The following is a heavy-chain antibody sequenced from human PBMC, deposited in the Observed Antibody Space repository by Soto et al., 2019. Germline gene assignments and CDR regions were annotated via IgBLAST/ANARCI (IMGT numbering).Heavy chain of an antibody. Sequence: QVQLVQSGAEVKKPGASVKVSCKASGYTFTSYGISWVRQAPGQGLEWMGWISAYNGNTNYAQKLQGRVTMTTDTSTSTADLELRSLGSDDTAVYYCASGWFGEFVYYFDSWGQGTLVTVSS. CDR2: ISAYNGNT. CDR1: GYTFTSYG. J-gene: IGHJ4*02. CDR3: ASGWFGEFVYYFDS. V-gene: IGHV1-18*01. D-gene: IGHD3-10*01.